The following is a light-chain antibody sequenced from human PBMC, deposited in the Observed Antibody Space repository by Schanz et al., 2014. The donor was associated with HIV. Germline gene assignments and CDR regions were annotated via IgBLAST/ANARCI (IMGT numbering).Light chain of an antibody. CDR1: SSDVGGYNY. Sequence: QSVLTQPASASGSPGQSVTISCTGTSSDVGGYNYVSWYQQHPGKAPKLMIYEVSERPSGVPDRFSGSKSGNTASLIVSGLQAEDEADYYCSSYAGTNNLWVFGGGTKLTVL. V-gene: IGLV2-8*01. J-gene: IGLJ3*02. CDR3: SSYAGTNNLWV. CDR2: EVS.